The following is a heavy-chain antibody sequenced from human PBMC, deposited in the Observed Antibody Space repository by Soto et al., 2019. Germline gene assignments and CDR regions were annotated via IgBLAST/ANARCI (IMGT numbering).Heavy chain of an antibody. CDR2: IYPGDSDT. Sequence: EVQLVQSGAEVKKPGESLKISCKGSGYSFTSYWIGWVRQMPGKGLEWMGIIYPGDSDTRYSPSFQGQVTISADKSISTAYLRWSSLKSSDTAMYYCARGGARGSGSYYKYYYYGMDVWGQGTTVTVSS. CDR3: ARGGARGSGSYYKYYYYGMDV. V-gene: IGHV5-51*01. J-gene: IGHJ6*02. D-gene: IGHD3-10*01. CDR1: GYSFTSYW.